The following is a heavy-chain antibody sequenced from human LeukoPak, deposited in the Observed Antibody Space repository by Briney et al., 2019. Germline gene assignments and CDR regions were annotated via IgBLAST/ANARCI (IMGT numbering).Heavy chain of an antibody. CDR2: VYASGST. J-gene: IGHJ5*02. CDR1: GFSIGSYY. D-gene: IGHD3-10*01. Sequence: SETLSLTCTVSGFSIGSYYWSWIRPPAGKGLEWIGRVYASGSTNHNTSLKSRVTILVDKSNNQVSLKVSSVTAADTAVYYCARGAYGSGSLSWFDPWGQGTLVIVSS. CDR3: ARGAYGSGSLSWFDP. V-gene: IGHV4-4*07.